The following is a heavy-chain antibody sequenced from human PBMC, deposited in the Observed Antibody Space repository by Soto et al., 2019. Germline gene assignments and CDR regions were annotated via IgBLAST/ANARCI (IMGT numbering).Heavy chain of an antibody. V-gene: IGHV3-30-3*01. CDR1: GFTFRSYA. CDR3: AREGSIAARPSRAYYYYYGMDV. D-gene: IGHD6-6*01. J-gene: IGHJ6*02. Sequence: PGGSLRLSCAASGFTFRSYAMHWVRQAPGKGLEWVAVISYDGSNKYYADSVKGRFTISRDNSKNTLYLQMNSLRAEDTAVYYCAREGSIAARPSRAYYYYYGMDVWGQGTTVTVS. CDR2: ISYDGSNK.